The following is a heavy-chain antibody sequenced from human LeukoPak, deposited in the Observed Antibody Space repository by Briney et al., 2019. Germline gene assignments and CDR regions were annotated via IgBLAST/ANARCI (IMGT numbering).Heavy chain of an antibody. CDR2: LYSAGAT. Sequence: PGGSLRLSCAASGFTVSSNYMSWVRQAPGKGLEWVSLLYSAGATYYSDSVRGRFTISRDSSKNAVCLQMNSLRAEDTAVYYCASGGMGARKYYSDPFHYWGQGTLVTVSS. CDR1: GFTVSSNY. V-gene: IGHV3-53*01. J-gene: IGHJ4*02. CDR3: ASGGMGARKYYSDPFHY. D-gene: IGHD3-10*01.